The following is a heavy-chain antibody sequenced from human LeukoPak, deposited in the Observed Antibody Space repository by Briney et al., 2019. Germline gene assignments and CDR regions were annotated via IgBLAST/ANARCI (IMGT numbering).Heavy chain of an antibody. D-gene: IGHD6-19*01. V-gene: IGHV4-61*01. J-gene: IGHJ4*02. Sequence: SETLSLTCTVSGGSVSSGSYYWSWIRQPPGKGLEWIGYIYYSGSTNYNPSLKSRVTISVDTSKNQFSLKLSSVTAADTAVYYCARGRAGDYWGQGTLVTVSS. CDR3: ARGRAGDY. CDR2: IYYSGST. CDR1: GGSVSSGSYY.